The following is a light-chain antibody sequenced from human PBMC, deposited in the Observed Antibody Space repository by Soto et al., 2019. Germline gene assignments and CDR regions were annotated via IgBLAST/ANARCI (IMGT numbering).Light chain of an antibody. J-gene: IGLJ2*01. Sequence: QSALTQPASVSGSPGQSITISCTGTSSDVGGYNYVSWYQQHPGEAPKLMIYEVSNRPSGISNRFSGSKSGNTASLTISGLQAEDEADYYCSSYTSSSTLTFGGGTKVTVL. CDR1: SSDVGGYNY. CDR3: SSYTSSSTLT. CDR2: EVS. V-gene: IGLV2-14*01.